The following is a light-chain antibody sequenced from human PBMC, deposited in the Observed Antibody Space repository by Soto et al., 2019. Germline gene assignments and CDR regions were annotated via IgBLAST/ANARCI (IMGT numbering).Light chain of an antibody. V-gene: IGKV1-5*03. CDR2: KAS. J-gene: IGKJ1*01. CDR1: QSISSW. CDR3: QQYNSYSPWT. Sequence: IQIAPSPSTPSASVGDRVSITFRASQSISSWLAWYQQKPGKAPKLLIYKASSLESGVPSRFSGSGSGTEFTLTISSLQPDDFATYYCQQYNSYSPWTFGQGTKVDIK.